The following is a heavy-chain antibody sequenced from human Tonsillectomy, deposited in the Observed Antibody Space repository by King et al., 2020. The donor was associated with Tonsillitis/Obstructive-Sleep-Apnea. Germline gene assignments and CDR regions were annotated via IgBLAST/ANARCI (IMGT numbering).Heavy chain of an antibody. J-gene: IGHJ3*01. V-gene: IGHV3-48*02. Sequence: VQLVESGGGLVQPGGSLRLSCAASGFTFSSYNMNWVRQAPGKGLEWVSYIGSSSTPIYYADSVKGRFTISRDNAKDSLYLHMNSLRDEDTAVYYCARDRGNGGYISYPFDLWGQGTMVTVSS. CDR2: IGSSSTPI. CDR3: ARDRGNGGYISYPFDL. CDR1: GFTFSSYN. D-gene: IGHD3-22*01.